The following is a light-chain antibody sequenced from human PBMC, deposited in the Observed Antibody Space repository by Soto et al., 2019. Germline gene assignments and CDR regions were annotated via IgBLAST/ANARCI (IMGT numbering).Light chain of an antibody. CDR1: SSNIGASYE. Sequence: QAVVTQPPSVSGAPGQRVTISCTGSSSNIGASYEVHWYQQLPGRAPKLLIYGNNNRPSGVPDRFSGSKSGTSGSLAIPGIQGEDEAVYYCQSYDSSRSGDVFGTGTKVTVL. V-gene: IGLV1-40*01. CDR2: GNN. CDR3: QSYDSSRSGDV. J-gene: IGLJ1*01.